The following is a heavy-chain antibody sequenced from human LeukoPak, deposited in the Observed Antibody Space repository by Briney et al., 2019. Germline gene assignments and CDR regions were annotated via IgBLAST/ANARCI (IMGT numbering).Heavy chain of an antibody. Sequence: GGSLRLSCAASGFTFSSYAMSWVRQAPGKGLERVSAISGSGGSTYYADSVKGRFTISRDNSKNTLYLQMNSLRAEDTAVYYCAKDWGYSSGWYSYYFDYWGQGTLVTVSS. J-gene: IGHJ4*02. V-gene: IGHV3-23*01. D-gene: IGHD6-19*01. CDR1: GFTFSSYA. CDR2: ISGSGGST. CDR3: AKDWGYSSGWYSYYFDY.